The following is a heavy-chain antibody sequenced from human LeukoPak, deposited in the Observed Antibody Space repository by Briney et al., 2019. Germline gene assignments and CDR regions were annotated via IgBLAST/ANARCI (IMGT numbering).Heavy chain of an antibody. V-gene: IGHV1-18*01. Sequence: GASVKVSCKTSGFTFFNYGVSWVRQAPGQGLEWMGWISAVNGDANSAHKFRGRLSMTMDTSTSTAYMELRSLRSDDTALYFCARDYKSSCSGATYLYFDYWGQGTLVTVSS. D-gene: IGHD2-15*01. CDR2: ISAVNGDA. CDR1: GFTFFNYG. J-gene: IGHJ4*02. CDR3: ARDYKSSCSGATYLYFDY.